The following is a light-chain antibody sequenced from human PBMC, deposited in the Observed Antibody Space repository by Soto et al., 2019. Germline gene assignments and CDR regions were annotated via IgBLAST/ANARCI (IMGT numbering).Light chain of an antibody. Sequence: AIQLTQSPSSLSASVGDRVTITCRASQDISSSLAWYHQKPGKAPKLLIYAASILQSGVPSGFSGSGFVTDFTLTISSLRAEDFATYFCQQVRSYPSTFGGGTKVDIK. V-gene: IGKV1-13*02. J-gene: IGKJ4*01. CDR3: QQVRSYPST. CDR2: AAS. CDR1: QDISSS.